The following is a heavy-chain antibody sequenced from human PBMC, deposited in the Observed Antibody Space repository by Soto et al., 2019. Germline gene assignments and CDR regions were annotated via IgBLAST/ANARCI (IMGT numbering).Heavy chain of an antibody. V-gene: IGHV3-23*01. CDR1: GFTFSSYA. D-gene: IGHD1-26*01. CDR3: AKRRGASGHFDY. CDR2: VSIGGST. J-gene: IGHJ4*02. Sequence: DVQLLESGGGLVQPEGSLRLSCPSSGFTFSSYAMGWVRQGPGKGLEWVAVVSIGGSTHYADSERGRFTISRDNSKNTLSLQMYSLTAEDTAVYFCAKRRGASGHFDYWGQGAMVTVSS.